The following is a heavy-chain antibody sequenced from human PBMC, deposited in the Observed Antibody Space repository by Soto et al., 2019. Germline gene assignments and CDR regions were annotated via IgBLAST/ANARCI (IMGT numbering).Heavy chain of an antibody. CDR2: IIPIHGIA. CDR1: GGTFSSYT. V-gene: IGHV1-69*02. D-gene: IGHD3-10*01. Sequence: ASVKVSCKASGGTFSSYTISWVLQAPEQGLEWMGRIIPIHGIANYAQKFQGRVTITEDKSTDTAYMELSSLRSEDTAVYYCATLWAAGNRIGGWFAPWGQGTLVTVSS. J-gene: IGHJ5*02. CDR3: ATLWAAGNRIGGWFAP.